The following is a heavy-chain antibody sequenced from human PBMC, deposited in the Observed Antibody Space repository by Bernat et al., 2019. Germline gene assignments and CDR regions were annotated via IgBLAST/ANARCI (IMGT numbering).Heavy chain of an antibody. Sequence: QVQLQESGPGLVKPSQTLSLTFTVSGGSISSGDYYWNWIRQHPGKGLEWIGYINYSGRTYYNPSLKSRVSISVDTSKNQFSLKLSSVTAADTAVYYCARVVKSSWHNDYWGQGTLVIVSS. CDR1: GGSISSGDYY. CDR2: INYSGRT. J-gene: IGHJ4*02. V-gene: IGHV4-31*03. D-gene: IGHD6-13*01. CDR3: ARVVKSSWHNDY.